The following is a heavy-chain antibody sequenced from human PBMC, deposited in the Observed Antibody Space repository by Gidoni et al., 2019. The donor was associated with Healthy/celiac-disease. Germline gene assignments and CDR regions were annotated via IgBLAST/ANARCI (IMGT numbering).Heavy chain of an antibody. CDR2: INSDGSST. Sequence: EVQLVESGGGLVQPGGSLRLSCAASGFTFSSYWMHWVRQAPGKGLVWVSRINSDGSSTSYADSVKGRFTISRDNAKNTLYLQMNSLRAEDTAVYYCARGGPRDYDFWSGYFMDVWGQGTTVTVSS. CDR3: ARGGPRDYDFWSGYFMDV. J-gene: IGHJ6*02. CDR1: GFTFSSYW. D-gene: IGHD3-3*01. V-gene: IGHV3-74*01.